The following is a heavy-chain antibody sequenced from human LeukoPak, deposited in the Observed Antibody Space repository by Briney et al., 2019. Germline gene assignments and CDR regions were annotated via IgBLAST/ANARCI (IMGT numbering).Heavy chain of an antibody. CDR2: ISYDGSNT. CDR3: AKSNGYCSGGNCYQNY. V-gene: IGHV3-30*18. Sequence: GGSLRLSCAAFGFTFTDYAMHWVRQAPGRGLEWVAVISYDGSNTYYRDSVKGRFTISRDNSRNTVSLQMNSLRAEDTALYYCAKSNGYCSGGNCYQNYWGQGTLVTVSS. D-gene: IGHD2-15*01. CDR1: GFTFTDYA. J-gene: IGHJ4*02.